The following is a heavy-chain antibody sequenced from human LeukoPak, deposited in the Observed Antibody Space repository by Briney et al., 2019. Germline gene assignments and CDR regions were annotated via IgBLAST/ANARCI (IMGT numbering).Heavy chain of an antibody. V-gene: IGHV4-59*01. J-gene: IGHJ4*02. CDR3: ARLTRRSGNYFDY. CDR1: GDSISSYY. D-gene: IGHD1-1*01. CDR2: IYYSGST. Sequence: SETLSLTCTVSGDSISSYYWSWIRQPPGKGLEWIGNIYYSGSTNYNPSLKSRITISVDTSKNQFSLKLSSVTAADTAVYYCARLTRRSGNYFDYWGQGTLVTVSS.